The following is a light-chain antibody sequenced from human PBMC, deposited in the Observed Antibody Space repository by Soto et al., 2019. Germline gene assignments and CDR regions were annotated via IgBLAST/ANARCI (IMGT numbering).Light chain of an antibody. Sequence: VVVTQAPLSLPVTPGEPASMSFGASQSLLHTNGINYLHWYLQKPGQSPQLLIYLGSHRASGVPERFSGSGSGTEYTLSISRVEAEDIGIYYCMQALQTPSPFGQGTKVDI. V-gene: IGKV2-28*01. J-gene: IGKJ1*01. CDR2: LGS. CDR1: QSLLHTNGINY. CDR3: MQALQTPSP.